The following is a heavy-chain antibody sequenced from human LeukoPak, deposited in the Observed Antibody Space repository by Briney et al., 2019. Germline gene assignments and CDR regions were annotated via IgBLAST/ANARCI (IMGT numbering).Heavy chain of an antibody. CDR1: GFPFSGYW. CDR3: VGQLLRAV. D-gene: IGHD2-2*01. Sequence: GGSLRLSCTASGFPFSGYWISWVRQAPGKGLEWVANIKEDGSVQDYADSVKGRFTISRDNAKNSLYLQMSSLRVDDTAVYYCVGQLLRAVWGKGTTVTVS. V-gene: IGHV3-7*01. J-gene: IGHJ6*03. CDR2: IKEDGSVQ.